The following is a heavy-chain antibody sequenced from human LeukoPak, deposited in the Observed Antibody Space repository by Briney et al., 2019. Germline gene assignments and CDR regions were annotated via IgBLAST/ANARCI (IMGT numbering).Heavy chain of an antibody. CDR2: ISYDGSNK. D-gene: IGHD2-15*01. J-gene: IGHJ4*02. CDR3: ARGLHRRCSGGICYQPFDY. Sequence: GGSLRLSCAASGFTFNSYGMHWVRQAPGKGLEWVAVISYDGSNKYYADSVKGRFTISRDNSRNTLYLQMNSLRAEDSAVYYCARGLHRRCSGGICYQPFDYWGQGTLVTVSS. V-gene: IGHV3-30*03. CDR1: GFTFNSYG.